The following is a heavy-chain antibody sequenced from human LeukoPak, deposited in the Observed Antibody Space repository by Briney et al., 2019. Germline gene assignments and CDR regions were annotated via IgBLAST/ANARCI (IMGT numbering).Heavy chain of an antibody. CDR3: ARERQDTIIHSGAFDI. J-gene: IGHJ3*02. D-gene: IGHD3-10*01. CDR1: GFTFSTYF. Sequence: GGSLRLSCAASGFTFSTYFMHWVRQAPGKGLEWVADISSDGSHTFYVESVKGRFTISRDNSKNTLYLQMNSLRAEDTAVYFCARERQDTIIHSGAFDIWGQGTMVTVSS. V-gene: IGHV3-30-3*01. CDR2: ISSDGSHT.